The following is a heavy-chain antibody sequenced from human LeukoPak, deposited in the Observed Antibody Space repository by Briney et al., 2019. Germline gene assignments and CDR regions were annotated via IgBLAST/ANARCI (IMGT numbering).Heavy chain of an antibody. V-gene: IGHV3-9*01. D-gene: IGHD3-3*01. CDR3: AKENQIYGFWSGYRMEYGMDV. Sequence: GRSLRLSCAASGFTFDDYAMHWVRQAPGKGLEWVSGISWNSGSIGYADSVKGRFTISRDNAKNSLYLQMNSLRAEDTALYYCAKENQIYGFWSGYRMEYGMDVWGQGTTVTVSS. J-gene: IGHJ6*02. CDR1: GFTFDDYA. CDR2: ISWNSGSI.